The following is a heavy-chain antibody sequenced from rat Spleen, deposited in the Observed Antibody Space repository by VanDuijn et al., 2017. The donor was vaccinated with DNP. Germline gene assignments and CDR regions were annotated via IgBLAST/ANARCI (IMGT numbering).Heavy chain of an antibody. Sequence: EVKLVESGGGLVQPGRSLKLSCAASGLNFNDYWMGWVRQAPGKGLEWIGEIKEDSSIINHNPSLKDRFTISRDNAQNSLYLQMSKLGSEDTAIYYCTREGLRASDYWGQGVMVTVSS. CDR1: GLNFNDYW. CDR2: IKEDSSII. CDR3: TREGLRASDY. J-gene: IGHJ2*01. D-gene: IGHD1-6*01. V-gene: IGHV4-2*01.